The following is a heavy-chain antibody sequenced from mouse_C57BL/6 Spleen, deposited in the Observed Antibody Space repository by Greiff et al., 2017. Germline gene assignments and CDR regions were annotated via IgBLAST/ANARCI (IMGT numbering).Heavy chain of an antibody. J-gene: IGHJ3*01. CDR2: ISSGGSYT. CDR1: GFTFSSYG. V-gene: IGHV5-6*02. CDR3: ARQDYSNY. D-gene: IGHD2-5*01. Sequence: DVKLVESGGDLVKPGGSLKLSCAASGFTFSSYGMSWVRQTPDKRLEWVATISSGGSYTYYPDSVKGRFTISRDNAKNTLYLQMSSLKSEDTAMYYCARQDYSNYWGQGTLVTVSA.